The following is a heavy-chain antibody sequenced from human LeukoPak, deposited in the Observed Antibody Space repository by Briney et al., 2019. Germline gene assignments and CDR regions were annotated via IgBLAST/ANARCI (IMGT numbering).Heavy chain of an antibody. CDR1: GFTFSNYG. J-gene: IGHJ4*02. CDR2: ISASGGNT. Sequence: PGGSLRLSCGASGFTFSNYGLGWVRHAPGKGLEWVSAISASGGNTYYADSVRGRFTISRYNSKNTLYLQMNSLRAEDTALYYCAKEMGSSQPFDYWGQGTLVTVSS. CDR3: AKEMGSSQPFDY. D-gene: IGHD3-10*01. V-gene: IGHV3-23*01.